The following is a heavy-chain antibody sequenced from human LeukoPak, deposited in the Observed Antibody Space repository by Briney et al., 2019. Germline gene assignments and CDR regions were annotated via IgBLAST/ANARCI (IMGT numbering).Heavy chain of an antibody. CDR2: LYYGGSN. V-gene: IGHV4-59*01. Sequence: SETLSLTCTVSGGSISSYYWSWIRQPPGKGLGWLGYLYYGGSNTYTPSLQSRVTIAVATSKNQFSLKLSSVTAADTAVYYCARVRSSGEPHLDFWGQGTLVTVSS. CDR1: GGSISSYY. J-gene: IGHJ4*02. D-gene: IGHD3-10*01. CDR3: ARVRSSGEPHLDF.